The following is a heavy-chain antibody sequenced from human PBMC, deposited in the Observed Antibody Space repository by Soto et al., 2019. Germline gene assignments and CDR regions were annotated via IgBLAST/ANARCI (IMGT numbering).Heavy chain of an antibody. CDR3: ARVRSTYDSSGWHYFHYGMDV. D-gene: IGHD3-22*01. J-gene: IGHJ6*02. Sequence: SVKVSCKISGGTFSSYSFSWVRQGPGQGLEWMGGITPIFRTTNYTQKFQGRVTITADGPTNTAFMELSSLRSEDTAVYFCARVRSTYDSSGWHYFHYGMDVWGQGTTVTVSS. CDR2: ITPIFRTT. V-gene: IGHV1-69*13. CDR1: GGTFSSYS.